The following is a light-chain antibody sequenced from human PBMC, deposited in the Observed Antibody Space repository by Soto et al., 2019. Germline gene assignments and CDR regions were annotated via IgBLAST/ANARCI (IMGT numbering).Light chain of an antibody. V-gene: IGKV2-28*01. CDR1: QSLLHRNGYNY. Sequence: DIVMTQSPLSLPVTPGEPASISCRSSQSLLHRNGYNYLDWYLQKPGQSPQLLIYLGSNRASGVPYRFSGSGSGIDFTLKISRVEAEDVGVYYCMQALQTPRTFGQVTKLEIK. CDR3: MQALQTPRT. J-gene: IGKJ2*01. CDR2: LGS.